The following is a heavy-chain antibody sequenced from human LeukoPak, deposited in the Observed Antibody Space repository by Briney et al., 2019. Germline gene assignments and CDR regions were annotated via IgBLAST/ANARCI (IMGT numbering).Heavy chain of an antibody. Sequence: SQTLSLTCTVSGASVSRGTFYWSWIRQPAGKGLEWIGRIYTTGSTNYNPSLSNRIAISVDTSNNHFSLKLSSVTAADTAVYFCAREAGIAVPGAFYYYMDVWGEGTTVTVSS. CDR1: GASVSRGTFY. V-gene: IGHV4-61*02. D-gene: IGHD6-19*01. CDR3: AREAGIAVPGAFYYYMDV. CDR2: IYTTGST. J-gene: IGHJ6*03.